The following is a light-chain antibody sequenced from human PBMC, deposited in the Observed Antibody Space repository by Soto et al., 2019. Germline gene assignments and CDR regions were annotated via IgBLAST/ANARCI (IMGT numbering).Light chain of an antibody. CDR2: GNS. J-gene: IGLJ3*02. V-gene: IGLV1-40*01. CDR1: SSNIGAGYD. CDR3: QAYDSSLSGSV. Sequence: SVLTQPPSVSGAPGQRVTISCTGSSSNIGAGYDVHWYQQLPGTAPKLLIYGNSNRPSGVPDRFSGSKSGTSASLAITGLQAEDEADYSCQAYDSSLSGSVFGGGTQLTVL.